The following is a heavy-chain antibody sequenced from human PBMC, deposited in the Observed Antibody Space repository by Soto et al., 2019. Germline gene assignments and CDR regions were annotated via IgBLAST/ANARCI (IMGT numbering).Heavy chain of an antibody. Sequence: TLSLTCAVSGGSLSSSAYSWSWIRQPPGKGLEWIGFIYQSGSTYYNPSLKSRVTMALDRPKNQFSLKLTSVTAADTAVYYCARELLYYDSSGYSWDDAFDIWGQGTLVTVSS. D-gene: IGHD3-22*01. CDR1: GGSLSSSAYS. V-gene: IGHV4-30-2*01. CDR3: ARELLYYDSSGYSWDDAFDI. J-gene: IGHJ3*02. CDR2: IYQSGST.